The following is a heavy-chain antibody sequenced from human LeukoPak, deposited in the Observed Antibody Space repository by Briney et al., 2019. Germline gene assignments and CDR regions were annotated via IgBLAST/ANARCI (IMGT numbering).Heavy chain of an antibody. Sequence: SETLSLTCTVSGGSISSGGYYWSWIRQHPGKGLEWIGYIYYSGSTYYNPSLKSRVTISVDTSKNQSSLKLSSVTAADTAVYYCAREPLGDYVDYWGQGTLVTVSS. CDR3: AREPLGDYVDY. CDR2: IYYSGST. CDR1: GGSISSGGYY. V-gene: IGHV4-31*03. J-gene: IGHJ4*02.